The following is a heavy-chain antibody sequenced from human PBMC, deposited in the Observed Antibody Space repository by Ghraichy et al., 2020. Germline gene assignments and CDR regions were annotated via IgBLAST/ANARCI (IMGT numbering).Heavy chain of an antibody. V-gene: IGHV3-23*01. CDR1: GFTFSSYA. CDR2: ISGSGGST. CDR3: AKDYSNYGYYYYYMDV. J-gene: IGHJ6*03. D-gene: IGHD4-11*01. Sequence: GGSLRLSCAASGFTFSSYAMSWVRQAPGKGLEWVSAISGSGGSTYYVDSVKGRFTISRDNSKNTLYLQMNSLRAEDTAVYYCAKDYSNYGYYYYYMDVWGKGTTVTVSS.